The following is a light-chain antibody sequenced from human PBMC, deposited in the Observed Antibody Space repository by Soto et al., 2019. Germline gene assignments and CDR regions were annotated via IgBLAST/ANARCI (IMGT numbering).Light chain of an antibody. J-gene: IGKJ1*01. CDR2: GAS. CDR1: QSVSSSY. Sequence: EIVLTQSPGTLSLSPGERATLPCRASQSVSSSYLAWYQQKPGHAPRLLIYGASSRATGIPDRFSGSGSGTDFTLTISRLEPEDFAVYYCQQYGSSSWTFGQGTKVDIK. V-gene: IGKV3-20*01. CDR3: QQYGSSSWT.